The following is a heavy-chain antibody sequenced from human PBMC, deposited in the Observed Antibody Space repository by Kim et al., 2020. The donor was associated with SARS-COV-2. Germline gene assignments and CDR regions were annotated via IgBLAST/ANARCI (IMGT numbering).Heavy chain of an antibody. V-gene: IGHV3-11*01. Sequence: GGSLRLSCAASGFTFSDYYMSWIRQAPGKGLEWVSYISSSGSTIYYADSVKGRFTISRDNAKNSLYLQMNSLRAEDTAVYYCARDYCSSTSCYGDYYMDVWGKGSAGTVSS. D-gene: IGHD2-2*01. J-gene: IGHJ6*03. CDR2: ISSSGSTI. CDR1: GFTFSDYY. CDR3: ARDYCSSTSCYGDYYMDV.